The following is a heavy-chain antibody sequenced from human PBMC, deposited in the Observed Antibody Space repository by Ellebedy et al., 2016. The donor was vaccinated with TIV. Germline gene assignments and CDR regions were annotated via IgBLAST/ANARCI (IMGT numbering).Heavy chain of an antibody. D-gene: IGHD3-10*01. Sequence: GESLKISXAASGFTFSSYAMSWVRQAPGKGLEWVSAISGSGGSTYYADSVKGRFTISRDNSKNTLYLQMNSLRAEDTAVYYCAKDLGLLWFGELGDYWGQGTLVTVSS. V-gene: IGHV3-23*01. CDR1: GFTFSSYA. CDR3: AKDLGLLWFGELGDY. CDR2: ISGSGGST. J-gene: IGHJ4*02.